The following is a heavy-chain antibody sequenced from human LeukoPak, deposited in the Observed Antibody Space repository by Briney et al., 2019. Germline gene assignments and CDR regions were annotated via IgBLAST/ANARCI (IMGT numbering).Heavy chain of an antibody. J-gene: IGHJ4*02. Sequence: GWSLRLSCAGSGYTFSTYAMSWVRQSPGKGLEWVSAIGADGVNTYYADSVKGRFTISRDNSKNTLYLQMNNLKDDDTAVYFCSRRLYPSGWPDYWGQGTLVTVSS. CDR2: IGADGVNT. D-gene: IGHD6-19*01. V-gene: IGHV3-23*01. CDR1: GYTFSTYA. CDR3: SRRLYPSGWPDY.